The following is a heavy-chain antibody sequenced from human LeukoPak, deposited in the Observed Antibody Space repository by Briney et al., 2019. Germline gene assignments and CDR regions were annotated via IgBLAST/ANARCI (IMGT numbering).Heavy chain of an antibody. CDR3: ARGSGSNGWAAFDI. D-gene: IGHD1-26*01. J-gene: IGHJ3*02. V-gene: IGHV5-51*01. Sequence: GASLQTSCQGSGSGFTRNWIGWVRPMPGKGLEWMGIIYPGDSETRYSPSFQGHVTISGDKSISNANRQGSSLKASDTAMYYGARGSGSNGWAAFDIWGQGTMVTVSS. CDR2: IYPGDSET. CDR1: GSGFTRNW.